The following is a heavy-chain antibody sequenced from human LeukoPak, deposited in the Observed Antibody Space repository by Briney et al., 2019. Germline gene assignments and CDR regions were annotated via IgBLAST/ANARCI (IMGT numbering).Heavy chain of an antibody. Sequence: PSETLSLTCAVYGGSFSGYHWSWIRQPPGKGLEWIGEINHSGSTNYNPSLKSRDTISVDTSKNQFSLKLSSVTAADTAVYYCARDPYSSSSNWFNPWGQGTLVTVSS. CDR1: GGSFSGYH. D-gene: IGHD6-6*01. CDR3: ARDPYSSSSNWFNP. J-gene: IGHJ5*02. V-gene: IGHV4-34*01. CDR2: INHSGST.